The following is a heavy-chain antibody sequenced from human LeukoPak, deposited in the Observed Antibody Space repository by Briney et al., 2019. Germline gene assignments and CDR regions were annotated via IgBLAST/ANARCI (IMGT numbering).Heavy chain of an antibody. D-gene: IGHD1-26*01. CDR1: GYTFTAYY. CDR2: INPNSGGT. V-gene: IGHV1-2*02. Sequence: ASVKVSCKASGYTFTAYYIHWVRQAPGQGLEWMGWINPNSGGTNYAQKFQGRVTMTRDTSISTAYMELSRLRSDDTAVYYCARDQSGETFDYWGQGTLVTVSS. J-gene: IGHJ4*02. CDR3: ARDQSGETFDY.